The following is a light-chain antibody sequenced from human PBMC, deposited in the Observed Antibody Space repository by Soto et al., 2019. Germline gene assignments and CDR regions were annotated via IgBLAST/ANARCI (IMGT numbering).Light chain of an antibody. CDR3: QQSHSTPRA. CDR1: QSISYS. V-gene: IGKV1-39*01. Sequence: DIQMTQSPSSLSASVGDRVTITGRTSQSISYSLNWYQQKQGRDPRVLRYSTATLQSGVPSKFSGSASGTDFTLTISSLQPEDFATYYCQQSHSTPRAFGGGTKVDIK. J-gene: IGKJ4*01. CDR2: STA.